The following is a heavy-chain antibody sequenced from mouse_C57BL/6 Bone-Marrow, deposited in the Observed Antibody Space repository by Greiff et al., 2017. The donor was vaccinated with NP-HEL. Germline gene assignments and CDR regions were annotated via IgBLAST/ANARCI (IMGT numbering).Heavy chain of an antibody. CDR1: GYTFTSYN. Sequence: LQESGAELVRPGASVKMSCKASGYTFTSYNMHWVKQTPRQGLEWIGAIYPGNGDPSYNQKFKGKATLTVDKSSSTAYMQLSSLTSADSAVYFCATLVSYWYFDVWGTGTTVTVSS. J-gene: IGHJ1*03. D-gene: IGHD2-2*01. CDR3: ATLVSYWYFDV. CDR2: IYPGNGDP. V-gene: IGHV1-12*01.